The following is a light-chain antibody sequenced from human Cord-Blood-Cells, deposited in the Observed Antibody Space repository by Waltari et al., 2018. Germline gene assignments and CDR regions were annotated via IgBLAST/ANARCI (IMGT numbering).Light chain of an antibody. CDR2: GAS. V-gene: IGKV3-15*01. CDR1: QSVSSN. J-gene: IGKJ2*01. CDR3: QQYNNWPPYT. Sequence: EIVMTQSPATLSVSPGERATLSCRASQSVSSNLDCYQQKHGQAHRLLVYGASTRATGIPARFSGSVSGTEFTLTISSLQSEDFAVYYCQQYNNWPPYTFGQGTKLEIK.